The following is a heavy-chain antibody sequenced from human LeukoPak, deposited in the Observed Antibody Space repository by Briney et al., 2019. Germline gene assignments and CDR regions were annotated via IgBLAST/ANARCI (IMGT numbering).Heavy chain of an antibody. V-gene: IGHV4-61*02. D-gene: IGHD3-22*01. Sequence: SGTLSLTCAVSGGSISSGSYYWSWIRQPAGKGLEWIGRIYTSGSTNYNPSLKSRVTISVDTSKNQFSLKLSSVTAADTAVYYCARAEAYYYDSSGYPNYFDYWGQGTLVTVSS. CDR2: IYTSGST. CDR3: ARAEAYYYDSSGYPNYFDY. CDR1: GGSISSGSYY. J-gene: IGHJ4*02.